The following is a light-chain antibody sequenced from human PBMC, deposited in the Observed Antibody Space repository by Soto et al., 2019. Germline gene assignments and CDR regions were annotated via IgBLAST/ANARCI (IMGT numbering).Light chain of an antibody. CDR1: QSVSSSY. V-gene: IGKV3-20*01. CDR2: GAS. Sequence: EIVLTQSPGTLSLSPGERATLSCTASQSVSSSYLAWYQQKPGQAPRLLIYGASSRAPGIPDRFSGSGSGTDFTLTISRLEPEDFAAYYRQQYGGSPPNTFGQGTRLEIK. J-gene: IGKJ2*01. CDR3: QQYGGSPPNT.